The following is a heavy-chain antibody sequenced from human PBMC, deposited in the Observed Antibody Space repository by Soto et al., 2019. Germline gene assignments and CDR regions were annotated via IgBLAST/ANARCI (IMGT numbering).Heavy chain of an antibody. CDR1: GYTFTSYY. V-gene: IGHV1-46*01. Sequence: GASVKVSCKASGYTFTSYYMHWVRQAPGQGLEWMGIINPSGGSTSYAQKFQGRVTMTRDTSTSTVYMELSSLRSEDTAVYYCASGLLGAISNDAFDIWGQGTMVTVPS. J-gene: IGHJ3*02. D-gene: IGHD1-26*01. CDR3: ASGLLGAISNDAFDI. CDR2: INPSGGST.